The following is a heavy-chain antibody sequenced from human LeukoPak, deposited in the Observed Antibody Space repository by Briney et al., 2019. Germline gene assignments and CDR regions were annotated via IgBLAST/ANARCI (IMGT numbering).Heavy chain of an antibody. CDR2: TYYRSKWYD. CDR3: ARITDLNSYYYIDV. V-gene: IGHV6-1*01. J-gene: IGHJ6*03. CDR1: GDSVSSNSAA. D-gene: IGHD3-16*01. Sequence: SQTLSLTCAISGDSVSSNSAAWNWFRQSPSRGLEWLGRTYYRSKWYDDYAVSVKSRITINPDTSKNQFSLHLNSMTPEDTAVYYCARITDLNSYYYIDVWGKGTTVTVSS.